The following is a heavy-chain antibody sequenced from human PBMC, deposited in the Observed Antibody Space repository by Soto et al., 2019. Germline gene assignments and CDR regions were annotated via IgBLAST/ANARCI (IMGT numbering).Heavy chain of an antibody. V-gene: IGHV4-59*01. J-gene: IGHJ4*02. CDR1: GGFISVFY. Sequence: PSETLSLTCTASGGFISVFYWSWIRLPPGKGLECIGDIYHRRSTNYNSSPQSRVTISVYTSKNQFSLNLRSKSPADTAVYYRARGGGLAARTFDYWGPGTLVT. CDR2: IYHRRST. D-gene: IGHD6-6*01. CDR3: ARGGGLAARTFDY.